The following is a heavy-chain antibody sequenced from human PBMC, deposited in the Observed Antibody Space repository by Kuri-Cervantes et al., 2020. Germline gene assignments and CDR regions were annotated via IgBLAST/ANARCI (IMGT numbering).Heavy chain of an antibody. CDR3: ARIWSTVGYYYYYMDV. D-gene: IGHD1-26*01. CDR2: IKQDGSEK. CDR1: GFTFSSYW. J-gene: IGHJ6*03. Sequence: GGSLRLSCAASGFTFSSYWMSWVRQAPGKGLEWVANIKQDGSEKYYVDSVKGRFTISRDNAKNSLYLQMNSLRAEDTAVYYCARIWSTVGYYYYYMDVWGKGTTVTVSS. V-gene: IGHV3-7*01.